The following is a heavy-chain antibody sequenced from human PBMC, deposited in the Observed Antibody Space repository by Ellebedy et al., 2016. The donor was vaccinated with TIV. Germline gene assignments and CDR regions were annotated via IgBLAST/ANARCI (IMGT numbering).Heavy chain of an antibody. CDR2: IYSGGST. J-gene: IGHJ3*02. V-gene: IGHV3-53*05. Sequence: GESLKISCAASGFTVSSNYMSWVRQAPGKGLEWVSVIYSGGSTYYADSVKGRFTISRDNSKNTLYLQMNSLRAEDTAVYYCARDLGGGDSDAFDIWGQGTMVTVSS. D-gene: IGHD2-21*02. CDR3: ARDLGGGDSDAFDI. CDR1: GFTVSSNY.